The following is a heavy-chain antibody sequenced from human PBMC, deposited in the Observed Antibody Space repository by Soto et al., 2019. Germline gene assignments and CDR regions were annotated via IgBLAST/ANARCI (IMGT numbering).Heavy chain of an antibody. Sequence: PGGSLRLSCAASGFTFSSYDMHWVRQATGKGLEWVSVIGTSGDTYYPDSVKGRFTSSRENAKNSLYLQMNNLRPEDTAVYYCERKLTINRPGMDVWGKGTTVTVS. CDR2: IGTSGDT. CDR1: GFTFSSYD. V-gene: IGHV3-13*01. J-gene: IGHJ6*04. D-gene: IGHD4-4*01. CDR3: ERKLTINRPGMDV.